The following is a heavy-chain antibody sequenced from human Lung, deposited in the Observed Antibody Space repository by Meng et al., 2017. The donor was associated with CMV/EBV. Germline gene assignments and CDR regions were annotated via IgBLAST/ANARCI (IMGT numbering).Heavy chain of an antibody. J-gene: IGHJ6*02. CDR1: DFTVSSNY. V-gene: IGHV3-53*01. CDR3: TRVFGSGSQRYGGYYGMDV. Sequence: SXAASDFTVSSNYMSWVRQAPGKGLEWVSLIYSGGTTYYADSVKGRFTISRDNSKNTLYLQMNSLRAEDTAVYYCTRVFGSGSQRYGGYYGMDVXGQGXTVTVSS. D-gene: IGHD3-10*01. CDR2: IYSGGTT.